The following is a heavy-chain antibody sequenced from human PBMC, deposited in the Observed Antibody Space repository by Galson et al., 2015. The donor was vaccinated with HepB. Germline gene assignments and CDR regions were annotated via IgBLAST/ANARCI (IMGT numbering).Heavy chain of an antibody. D-gene: IGHD6-19*01. CDR1: GFPFSGYI. V-gene: IGHV3-21*01. CDR2: ISSSSSDI. Sequence: SLRLSCAATGFPFSGYIMNWVRQAPGQGLEWASSISSSSSDIYYGDSVKGRFTIYRDNAKNLLYLQMNSLRAEDTAVYYSARAYDTGWYGYWGQGTLVSVSS. J-gene: IGHJ4*02. CDR3: ARAYDTGWYGY.